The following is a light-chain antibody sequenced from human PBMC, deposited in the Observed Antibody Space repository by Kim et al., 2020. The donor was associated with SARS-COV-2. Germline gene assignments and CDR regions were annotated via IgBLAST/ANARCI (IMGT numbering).Light chain of an antibody. CDR3: QVWDSSSDQGV. J-gene: IGLJ3*02. Sequence: APGKTASITGGGMNMGSKSVHGSGRKPGQALTLVIYFDSDRPSGSPERFSGSNSDNTATLTISRVEAGDEADYFCQVWDSSSDQGVFGGGTQLTVL. CDR1: NMGSKS. V-gene: IGLV3-21*04. CDR2: FDS.